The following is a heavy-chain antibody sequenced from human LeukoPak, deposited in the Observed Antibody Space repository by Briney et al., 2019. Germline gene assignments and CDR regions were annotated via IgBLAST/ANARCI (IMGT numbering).Heavy chain of an antibody. D-gene: IGHD1-26*01. CDR3: ARAPSGYFDY. V-gene: IGHV4-4*07. CDR2: IYHSGST. Sequence: PSETLSLTCSVSGDSISYFYWSWIRQAAGKGLEWIGSIYHSGSTYYNPSLKSRVTTSVDTSKNQFSLKLTSVTAADTAVYYCARAPSGYFDYWGQGTLVTVSS. J-gene: IGHJ4*02. CDR1: GDSISYFY.